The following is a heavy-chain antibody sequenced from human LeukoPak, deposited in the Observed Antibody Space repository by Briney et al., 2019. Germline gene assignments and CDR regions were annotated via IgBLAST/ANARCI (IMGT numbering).Heavy chain of an antibody. J-gene: IGHJ6*02. V-gene: IGHV3-7*01. CDR1: GFTFINYW. CDR3: ASVVPVYAGRYRGGMDV. D-gene: IGHD5-12*01. Sequence: GGSLRLSCAASGFTFINYWMTWVRQGPGRGLEWVANVKHDGSEKNYVGSVKGRFTISRDNAKNSLYLQMNSLRAEDTGVYYCASVVPVYAGRYRGGMDVWGQGTTVTVSS. CDR2: VKHDGSEK.